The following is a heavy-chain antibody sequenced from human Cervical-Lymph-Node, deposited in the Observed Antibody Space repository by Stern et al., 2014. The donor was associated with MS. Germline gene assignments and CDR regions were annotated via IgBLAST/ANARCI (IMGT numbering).Heavy chain of an antibody. D-gene: IGHD6-13*01. V-gene: IGHV5-51*01. CDR1: GYSFTSYW. CDR3: ARRPYSSSPLRFDY. Sequence: EVQLVESGAEVKKPGESLKISCKGSGYSFTSYWIGWVRQMPGKGLEWMGIIYPGDSFNTYSPSFQGQGTISADKSISTAYLQWSSLKASDTAMYYCARRPYSSSPLRFDYWGQGTLVTVSS. CDR2: IYPGDSFN. J-gene: IGHJ4*02.